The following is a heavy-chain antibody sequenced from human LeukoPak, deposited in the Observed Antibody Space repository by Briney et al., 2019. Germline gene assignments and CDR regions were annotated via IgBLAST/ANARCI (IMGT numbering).Heavy chain of an antibody. V-gene: IGHV3-49*04. J-gene: IGHJ4*02. CDR3: GYGSTGFFTLSY. CDR1: EVTLGDYP. D-gene: IGHD3-22*01. Sequence: GGSLRLSCTASEVTLGDYPLTWVRQAPGKGLEWVGSIRSRAYDGTTKYAASVRGRFTISRDDSKNTAYLQMNSLKIEDTAVYYCGYGSTGFFTLSYWGPGTLVTVSS. CDR2: IRSRAYDGTT.